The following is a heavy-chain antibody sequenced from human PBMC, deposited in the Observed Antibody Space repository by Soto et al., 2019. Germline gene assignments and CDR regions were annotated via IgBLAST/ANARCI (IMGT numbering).Heavy chain of an antibody. D-gene: IGHD1-26*01. J-gene: IGHJ4*02. Sequence: MHWVRQAPGKGLEWVAVIWYDGSNKYYADSVKGRFTISRDNSKNTLYLQMNSLRAEDTAVYYCARYSGSAFDYWGQGTLVTVSS. CDR2: IWYDGSNK. V-gene: IGHV3-33*01. CDR3: ARYSGSAFDY.